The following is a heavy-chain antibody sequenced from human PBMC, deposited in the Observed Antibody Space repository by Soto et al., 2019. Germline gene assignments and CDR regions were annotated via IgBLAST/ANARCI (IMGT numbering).Heavy chain of an antibody. V-gene: IGHV3-49*03. CDR2: IRSKAYGGTT. D-gene: IGHD6-13*01. J-gene: IGHJ4*02. CDR3: TAEEILSIAAAGTFRPY. CDR1: GFTFGDYA. Sequence: GGSLRLSCTASGFTFGDYAMSWFRQAPGKGLEWVGFIRSKAYGGTTEYAASVKGRFTISRDDSKSIAYLQMNSLKTEDTAVYYCTAEEILSIAAAGTFRPYWGQGTLVTVSS.